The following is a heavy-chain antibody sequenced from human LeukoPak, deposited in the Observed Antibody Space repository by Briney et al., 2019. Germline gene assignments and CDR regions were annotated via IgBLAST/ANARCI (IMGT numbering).Heavy chain of an antibody. V-gene: IGHV4-31*03. J-gene: IGHJ3*02. Sequence: TLSLTCTVSGGSISSGGYYWSWIRQHPGKGLEWIGYIYYSGSTYYNPSLKSRVTISVDTSKNQFSLKLSSVTAADTAVYYCARDHAGGHDAFDIWGQGTMVTVSS. CDR1: GGSISSGGYY. CDR2: IYYSGST. D-gene: IGHD4-23*01. CDR3: ARDHAGGHDAFDI.